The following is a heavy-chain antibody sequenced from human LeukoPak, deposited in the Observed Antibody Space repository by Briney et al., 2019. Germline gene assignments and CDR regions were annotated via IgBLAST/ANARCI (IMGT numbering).Heavy chain of an antibody. CDR3: ARGDSGSYYFDY. Sequence: RASVKVSCKASVYTFTSYGIRWVRQAPGQGLEWMGWISAYNANTNYAQKLQGRVSMTTDTSTSTAYMELRSLRSEDTAVYYCARGDSGSYYFDYWGQGTLVTVSS. CDR2: ISAYNANT. CDR1: VYTFTSYG. V-gene: IGHV1-18*01. D-gene: IGHD1-26*01. J-gene: IGHJ4*02.